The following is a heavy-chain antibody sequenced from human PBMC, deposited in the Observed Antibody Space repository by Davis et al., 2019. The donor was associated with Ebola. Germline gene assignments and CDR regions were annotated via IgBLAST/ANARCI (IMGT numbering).Heavy chain of an antibody. V-gene: IGHV3-21*01. CDR2: ISSSIYYI. D-gene: IGHD3-22*01. CDR3: AATYDTSGYPTDY. CDR1: GFTFSSYS. Sequence: PSETLSLTCAASGFTFSSYSMNWVRQAPGMGLEWVSSISSSIYYIYYADSVKGRFTISRDNAKKSLYLQMNSLRAEDTGVYYCAATYDTSGYPTDYWGQGTLVTVSS. J-gene: IGHJ4*02.